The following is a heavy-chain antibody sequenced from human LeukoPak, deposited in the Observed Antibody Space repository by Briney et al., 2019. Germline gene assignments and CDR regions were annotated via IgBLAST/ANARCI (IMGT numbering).Heavy chain of an antibody. CDR1: GFTFSNYW. D-gene: IGHD3-16*01. Sequence: GGSLRLSCAASGFTFSNYWMHWVRQAPGKGLVWVSRINSDRTTTTYADSVKGRFTISRDNAKNTLYLQMNSLRAEDTAVYYCAREGGPYISTGGSGYWGQGTLVTVSS. J-gene: IGHJ4*02. CDR2: INSDRTTT. V-gene: IGHV3-74*01. CDR3: AREGGPYISTGGSGY.